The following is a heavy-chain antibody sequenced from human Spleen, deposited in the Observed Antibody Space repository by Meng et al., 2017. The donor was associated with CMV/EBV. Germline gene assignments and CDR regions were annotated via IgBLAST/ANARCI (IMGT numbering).Heavy chain of an antibody. CDR1: GLTFRSYT. Sequence: GLTFRSYTMHWVRQAPGKGRGWVAVISDYHGSNKYYADSVKGRFTISRDNTKNTLYLQMNSLRAEDTAVYYCARGIWFGELSGDYWGQGALVTVSS. CDR2: ISDYHGSNK. J-gene: IGHJ4*02. CDR3: ARGIWFGELSGDY. D-gene: IGHD3-10*01. V-gene: IGHV3-30*04.